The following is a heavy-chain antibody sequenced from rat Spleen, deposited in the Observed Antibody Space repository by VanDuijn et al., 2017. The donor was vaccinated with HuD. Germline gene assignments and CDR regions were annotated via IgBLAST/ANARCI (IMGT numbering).Heavy chain of an antibody. J-gene: IGHJ2*01. CDR3: ARWTVYYFDY. Sequence: EVQLVESDGGLVQPGRSLKLSCAASGFTFSDYSMAWVRQAPTKGLEWVASISPSGGSTYYRDSVKGRLTVSRDNAKSTLYLQMDSLRSEDTATYYCARWTVYYFDYWGQGVMVTVSS. CDR1: GFTFSDYS. CDR2: ISPSGGST. D-gene: IGHD1-1*01. V-gene: IGHV5-25*01.